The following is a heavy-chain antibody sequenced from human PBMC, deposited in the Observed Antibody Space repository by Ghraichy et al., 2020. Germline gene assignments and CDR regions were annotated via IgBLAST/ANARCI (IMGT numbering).Heavy chain of an antibody. J-gene: IGHJ4*02. CDR2: IIPILGTA. V-gene: IGHV1-69*13. D-gene: IGHD1-26*01. CDR3: ATGPYSGRGDD. Sequence: SVKVSCKASGGMFSDSAISWVRQAPGQGLEWMGGIIPILGTANYAQKFQGRVTITADESTSTAYMELSSLRFDDTAVYYCATGPYSGRGDDWGQGTLVTDSS. CDR1: GGMFSDSA.